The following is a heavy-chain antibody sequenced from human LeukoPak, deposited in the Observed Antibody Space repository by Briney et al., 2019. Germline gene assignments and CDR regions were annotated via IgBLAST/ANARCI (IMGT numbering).Heavy chain of an antibody. CDR1: GYTFSGYY. V-gene: IGHV1-46*01. J-gene: IGHJ4*02. Sequence: ASVKVSCKASGYTFSGYYIHWVRQAPGQGLEWMGIINPSGGSTSYAQKFQGRVTMTRDTSTSTVYMELSSLRSEDTAVYYCARAHASITMVRGVKDYWGQGTLVTDSS. D-gene: IGHD3-10*01. CDR3: ARAHASITMVRGVKDY. CDR2: INPSGGST.